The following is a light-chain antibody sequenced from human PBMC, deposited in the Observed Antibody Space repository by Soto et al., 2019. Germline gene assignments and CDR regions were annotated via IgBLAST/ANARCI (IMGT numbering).Light chain of an antibody. V-gene: IGKV3-15*01. J-gene: IGKJ4*01. CDR1: QGVSSY. CDR2: GAS. CDR3: QQYNSSPLT. Sequence: EIGMTQSPVTLSVSQGERATISCRASQGVSSYLAWYQQQPGQAPRLLIYGASTRATGIPARFTGSGSGTEFTLTISSLQPEDFAVYYCQQYNSSPLTFGGGTKVDI.